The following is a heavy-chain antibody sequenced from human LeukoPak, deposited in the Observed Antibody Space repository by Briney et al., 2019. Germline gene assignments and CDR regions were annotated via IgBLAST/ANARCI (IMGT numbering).Heavy chain of an antibody. CDR3: ARDSYYYDSSGYYNWFDP. V-gene: IGHV3-9*01. CDR1: GFTFDDYA. CDR2: ISWNSGSI. J-gene: IGHJ5*02. D-gene: IGHD3-22*01. Sequence: GGSLRLSCAASGFTFDDYAMHWVRQAPGKGLEWVSGISWNSGSIGYADSVKGRFTISRDNAKNSLYLQMNSLRAEDTALYYCARDSYYYDSSGYYNWFDPWGQGTLVTVSS.